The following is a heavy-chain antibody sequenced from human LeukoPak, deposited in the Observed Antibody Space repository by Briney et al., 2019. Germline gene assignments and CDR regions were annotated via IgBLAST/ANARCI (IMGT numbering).Heavy chain of an antibody. CDR2: ISSSSSYI. V-gene: IGHV3-21*01. CDR3: ARGPTIVVVPAAINV. D-gene: IGHD2-2*01. Sequence: GGSLRLSCAVSGFTFSSYSMNWVRQAPGKGLEWVSSISSSSSYIYYADSVKGRFTISRDNAKSSLYLQMNSLRAEDTAVYYCARGPTIVVVPAAINVWGQGTTVTVSS. CDR1: GFTFSSYS. J-gene: IGHJ6*02.